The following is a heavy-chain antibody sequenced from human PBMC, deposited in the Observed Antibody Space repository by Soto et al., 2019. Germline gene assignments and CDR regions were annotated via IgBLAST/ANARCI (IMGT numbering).Heavy chain of an antibody. CDR3: ARASSRWGSDAAH. Sequence: ESGGGLIQPGGSLRLSCAASGFSVSGNYMGWVRQAPGKGLEWVSAIYSGGSTHYADSVKGRFTISRDNSKNTPYLQMNSLRAEETAVYYCARASSRWGSDAAHWGQGTLVTVSS. CDR1: GFSVSGNY. D-gene: IGHD7-27*01. CDR2: IYSGGST. V-gene: IGHV3-53*01. J-gene: IGHJ4*02.